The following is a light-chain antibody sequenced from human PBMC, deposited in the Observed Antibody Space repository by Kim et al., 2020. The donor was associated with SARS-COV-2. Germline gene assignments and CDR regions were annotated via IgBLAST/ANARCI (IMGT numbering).Light chain of an antibody. V-gene: IGLV4-69*01. Sequence: SVKLTCPLSSGHSSYAIAWHQQQPEKGPRYLMKLNSDGSHSKGDGIPDRFSGSSSGAERYLTISSLQSEDEADYYCQTWGTGIGVFGGGTQLTVL. J-gene: IGLJ2*01. CDR2: LNSDGSH. CDR3: QTWGTGIGV. CDR1: SGHSSYA.